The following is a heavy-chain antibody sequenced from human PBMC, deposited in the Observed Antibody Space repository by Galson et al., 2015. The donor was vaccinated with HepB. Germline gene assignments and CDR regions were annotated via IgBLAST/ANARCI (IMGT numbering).Heavy chain of an antibody. D-gene: IGHD1-26*01. CDR3: TSGKPPILLAPTTGDFES. CDR2: ITYEGSDK. Sequence: SLRLSCAASGFIFSNYGMQWVRQAPGKGLEWVASITYEGSDKYYADSVKGRFTVSRDNSKNTLYLEMNSLRAEDTAVYYCTSGKPPILLAPTTGDFESWGQGTLVTVSS. V-gene: IGHV3-30*03. CDR1: GFIFSNYG. J-gene: IGHJ4*02.